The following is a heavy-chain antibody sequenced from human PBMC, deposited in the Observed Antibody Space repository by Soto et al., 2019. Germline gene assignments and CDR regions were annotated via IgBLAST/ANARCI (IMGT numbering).Heavy chain of an antibody. Sequence: EVQLLESGGGLVQPGGSLRLSCAASGFTFSSYAMTWVRQAPGKGLEWVSGITGNGGSAYYADSVKGRFTISKDNSKSTLYLQMDSLRAEDTAVYYCAKDRGQAAGDYFDSWAQGTLVTVSS. V-gene: IGHV3-23*01. D-gene: IGHD6-25*01. CDR3: AKDRGQAAGDYFDS. CDR1: GFTFSSYA. J-gene: IGHJ4*02. CDR2: ITGNGGSA.